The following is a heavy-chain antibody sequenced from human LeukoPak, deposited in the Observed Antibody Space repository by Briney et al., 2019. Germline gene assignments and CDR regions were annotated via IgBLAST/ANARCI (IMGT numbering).Heavy chain of an antibody. J-gene: IGHJ4*02. V-gene: IGHV4-61*01. Sequence: PSETLSLTSTVSGGSVNSGNYLWTWIRQPPGKGLEWIGYISDSGDIDYSPSFKSRVTISVDTSKNQFSLKLSSVTAADTAVYYCARYLRFLELDSWGQGTLVTVSS. D-gene: IGHD3-3*01. CDR3: ARYLRFLELDS. CDR2: ISDSGDI. CDR1: GGSVNSGNYL.